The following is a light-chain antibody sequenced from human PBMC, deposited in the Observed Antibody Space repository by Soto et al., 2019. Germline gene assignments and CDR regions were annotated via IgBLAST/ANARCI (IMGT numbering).Light chain of an antibody. CDR1: QSVSSY. Sequence: EIVMTQSPATLSLSPGERATLSCRASQSVSSYLAWYQQKPGQAPRLLFYDASSRATGIPARFSGSGSGTDFTLTISSLEPEDFAVYYCQQRSNWSRTFGQGTKLEIK. J-gene: IGKJ2*01. V-gene: IGKV3-11*01. CDR3: QQRSNWSRT. CDR2: DAS.